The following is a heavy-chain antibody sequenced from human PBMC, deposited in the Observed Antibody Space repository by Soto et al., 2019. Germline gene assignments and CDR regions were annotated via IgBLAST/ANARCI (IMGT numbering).Heavy chain of an antibody. CDR1: GGTFSSYT. J-gene: IGHJ3*02. V-gene: IGHV1-69*02. CDR2: IIPILGIA. D-gene: IGHD6-19*01. Sequence: QVQLVQSGAEVKKPRSSVKVSCKASGGTFSSYTISWVRQAPGQGLEWMGRIIPILGIANYAQKFQGRVTITADKSTSTAYMELSSLRSEDTAVYYCARSVAGSDAFDIWGQGTMVTVSS. CDR3: ARSVAGSDAFDI.